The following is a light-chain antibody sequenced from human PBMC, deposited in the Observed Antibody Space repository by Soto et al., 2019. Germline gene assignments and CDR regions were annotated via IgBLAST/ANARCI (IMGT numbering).Light chain of an antibody. J-gene: IGKJ4*01. CDR3: QQHINWPLT. CDR1: QTVSSS. CDR2: EAS. Sequence: EIVLTQSPATLSLSPGERATLSCRASQTVSSSLAWYQQKPGQAPRLLINEASNRATGIPARFSGSGSGADFTLTISSLEPEDFTLYYCQQHINWPLTFGGGTKVDI. V-gene: IGKV3-11*01.